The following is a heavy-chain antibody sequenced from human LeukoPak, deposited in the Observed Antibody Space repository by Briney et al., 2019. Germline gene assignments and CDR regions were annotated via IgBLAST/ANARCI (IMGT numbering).Heavy chain of an antibody. CDR3: ARSGHYDSSGYEFDY. D-gene: IGHD3-22*01. J-gene: IGHJ4*02. V-gene: IGHV3-66*01. Sequence: GGSLRLSCAASGFTVSSNYMSWVRQAPGKGLEWVSVIYSGGRIYYADSVKGRFTISRDNSKNTLYLQMNSLRAEDTAVYYCARSGHYDSSGYEFDYWGQGTLVTVSS. CDR1: GFTVSSNY. CDR2: IYSGGRI.